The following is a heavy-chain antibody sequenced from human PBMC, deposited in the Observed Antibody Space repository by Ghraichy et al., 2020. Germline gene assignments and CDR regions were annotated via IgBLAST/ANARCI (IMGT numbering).Heavy chain of an antibody. CDR2: INRDGSTI. V-gene: IGHV3-74*01. CDR3: ASGAIRGSFQFWFDY. D-gene: IGHD3-16*01. Sequence: ETLSLTCAASGLTFSNFWMHWVRQAPGKGLVWVSRINRDGSTINYADSVKGRFTISRDNAKNKVYLQMNSLRAEDTAVYYCASGAIRGSFQFWFDYWGQGTLVTVSS. J-gene: IGHJ4*02. CDR1: GLTFSNFW.